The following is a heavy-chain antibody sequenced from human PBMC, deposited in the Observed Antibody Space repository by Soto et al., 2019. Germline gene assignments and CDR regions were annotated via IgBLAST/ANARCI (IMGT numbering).Heavy chain of an antibody. CDR2: LNTYNGNT. Sequence: QVQLVQSGAEMRKPGASVKVACKASGFTFTNYGISWVRQAPGQGLEWMGWLNTYNGNTNYAQMLQGRVTMTTDTSPSPAYMELRSLISADPAVYFCARGMSPEYSGSWGQGTLVIVSS. CDR1: GFTFTNYG. CDR3: ARGMSPEYSGS. V-gene: IGHV1-18*04. J-gene: IGHJ4*02.